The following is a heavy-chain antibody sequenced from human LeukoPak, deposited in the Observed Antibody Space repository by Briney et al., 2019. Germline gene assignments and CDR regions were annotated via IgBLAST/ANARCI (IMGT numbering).Heavy chain of an antibody. CDR3: ARDGYCSSTSCYKGDYYYGMDV. CDR2: IWYDGSNK. Sequence: GRSLRLSCAASGFTFSSYGMHWVRQAPGKGLEWVAVIWYDGSNKYYADSVKGRFTISRDNSKNTLYLQMNSLRAEDTAVYYCARDGYCSSTSCYKGDYYYGMDVWGQGTTVTVSS. V-gene: IGHV3-33*01. CDR1: GFTFSSYG. D-gene: IGHD2-2*02. J-gene: IGHJ6*02.